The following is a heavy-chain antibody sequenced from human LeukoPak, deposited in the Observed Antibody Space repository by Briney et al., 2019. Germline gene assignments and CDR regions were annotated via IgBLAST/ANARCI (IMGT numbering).Heavy chain of an antibody. Sequence: GASVKVSCKASGYTFTGYYMHWVRQAPGQGLEWMGWINPNSGGTNYAQKFQGRVTMTRDTSISTAYMELSRLRSDAPAVYYCARGSDGSSWYGSRWFDPWGQGTPVTVSS. V-gene: IGHV1-2*02. J-gene: IGHJ5*02. D-gene: IGHD6-13*01. CDR3: ARGSDGSSWYGSRWFDP. CDR1: GYTFTGYY. CDR2: INPNSGGT.